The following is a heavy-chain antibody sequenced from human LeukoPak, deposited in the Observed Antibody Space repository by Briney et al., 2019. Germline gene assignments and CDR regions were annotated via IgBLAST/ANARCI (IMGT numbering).Heavy chain of an antibody. CDR3: ARALRYFDWLRHFDL. CDR1: GFTLSSYS. CDR2: ISSSSSSYI. J-gene: IGHJ2*01. D-gene: IGHD3-9*01. V-gene: IGHV3-21*04. Sequence: GGSLRLSCAASGFTLSSYSMNWVRQAPGKGLEWVSSISSSSSSYIYYADSVKGRFTISRDNAKNSLYLQMNSLRAEDTAVYYCARALRYFDWLRHFDLWGRGTLVTVSS.